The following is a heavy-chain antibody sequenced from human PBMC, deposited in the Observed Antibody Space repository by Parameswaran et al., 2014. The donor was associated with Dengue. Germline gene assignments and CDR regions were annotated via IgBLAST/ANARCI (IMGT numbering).Heavy chain of an antibody. CDR2: ISYDGSNK. V-gene: IGHV3-30*18. J-gene: IGHJ1*01. Sequence: MPGVRQAPGKGLEWVAVISYDGSNKYYADSVKGRFTISRDNSKNTLYLQMNSLRAEDTAVYYCAKSEAPQYFQHWGQGTLVTVSS. CDR3: AKSEAPQYFQH.